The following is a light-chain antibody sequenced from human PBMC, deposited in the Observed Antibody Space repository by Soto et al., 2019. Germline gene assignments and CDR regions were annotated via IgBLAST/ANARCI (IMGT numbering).Light chain of an antibody. CDR3: QQYGSSPLIT. CDR1: QSISNNY. V-gene: IGKV3-20*01. Sequence: EIVLTQSPGTLSLCPGERATLSCRASQSISNNYLAWYQQKPGQAPRFIIYGASTRATGIPDRFSGSGSGTDFTLTVSRLEPEDFAVYYCQQYGSSPLITFGQGTRLEMK. CDR2: GAS. J-gene: IGKJ5*01.